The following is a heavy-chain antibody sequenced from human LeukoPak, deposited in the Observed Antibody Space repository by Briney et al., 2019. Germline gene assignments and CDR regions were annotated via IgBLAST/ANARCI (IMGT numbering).Heavy chain of an antibody. CDR1: GYTFTSYG. J-gene: IGHJ4*02. CDR3: ARRYCSGGSCYLLFDY. D-gene: IGHD2-15*01. V-gene: IGHV1-2*02. Sequence: ASVKVSCKASGYTFTSYGISWVRQAPGQGLEWMGWINPNSGGTNYAQKFQGRVTMTRDTSISTAYMELSRLRSGDTAVYYCARRYCSGGSCYLLFDYWGQGTLVTVSS. CDR2: INPNSGGT.